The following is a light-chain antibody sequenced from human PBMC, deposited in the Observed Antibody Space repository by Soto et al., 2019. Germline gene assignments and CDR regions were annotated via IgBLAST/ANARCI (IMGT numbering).Light chain of an antibody. Sequence: EIVLTQSPGTLSLSPGERATLSCRASQSVSSSYLAWYQQKPGQAPRLLIYGASSRATGIPDRFSGSGSGTDFTPTISRLDPEDFSFYYCQQYGLTFGQGTKVQIK. CDR2: GAS. V-gene: IGKV3-20*01. J-gene: IGKJ1*01. CDR3: QQYGLT. CDR1: QSVSSSY.